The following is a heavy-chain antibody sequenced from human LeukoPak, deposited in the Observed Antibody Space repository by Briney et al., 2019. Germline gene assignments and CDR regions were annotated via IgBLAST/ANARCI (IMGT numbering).Heavy chain of an antibody. J-gene: IGHJ3*02. CDR1: GGSISSYY. CDR3: AREYSMDYFRGPFDAFDI. V-gene: IGHV4-59*01. CDR2: IYYSGST. Sequence: SETLSLTCTVSGGSISSYYWSWIRQPPGKGLEWIGYIYYSGSTNYNPSLKSRVTISVDTSKNQFSLKLSSVTAADTAVYYCAREYSMDYFRGPFDAFDIWGQGTMVTVSS. D-gene: IGHD3-10*01.